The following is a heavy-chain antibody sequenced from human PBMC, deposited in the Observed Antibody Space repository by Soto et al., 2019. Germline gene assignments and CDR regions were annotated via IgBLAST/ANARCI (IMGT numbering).Heavy chain of an antibody. D-gene: IGHD3-10*01. J-gene: IGHJ2*01. CDR2: ISGSGGST. CDR1: GFTFSSYA. Sequence: AGGSLRLSCAASGFTFSSYAMSWVRQAPGKGLEWVSAISGSGGSTYYADSVKGRFTISRDNSKNTLYLQMNSLRAEDTAVYYCAKGHYGSGSPYWYFDLWGRGTLVTVSS. CDR3: AKGHYGSGSPYWYFDL. V-gene: IGHV3-23*01.